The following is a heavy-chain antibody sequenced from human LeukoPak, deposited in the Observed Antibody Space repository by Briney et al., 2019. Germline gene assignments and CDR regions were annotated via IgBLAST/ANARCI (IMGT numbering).Heavy chain of an antibody. CDR3: ARGRLQYGSGSYLVY. CDR2: KNPNSGNT. J-gene: IGHJ4*02. V-gene: IGHV1-8*01. D-gene: IGHD3-10*01. CDR1: GYTFTSYD. Sequence: ASVKVSCKASGYTFTSYDINWVRQATGQGLEWWGWKNPNSGNTGYAQKFQGRVTMTRNTSISTAYMELSSLRSEDTAVYYCARGRLQYGSGSYLVYWGQGTLVTVSS.